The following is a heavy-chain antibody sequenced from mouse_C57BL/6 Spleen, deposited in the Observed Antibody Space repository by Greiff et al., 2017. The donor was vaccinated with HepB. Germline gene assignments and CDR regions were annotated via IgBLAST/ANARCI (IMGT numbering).Heavy chain of an antibody. J-gene: IGHJ3*01. CDR3: ARSHYGSSYDAWFAY. CDR2: IYPYNGVS. V-gene: IGHV1-31*01. Sequence: VQLQQSGPELVKPGASVKISCKASGYSFTGYYMHWVKQSHGNILDWIGYIYPYNGVSSYNQKFKGKATLTVDKSSSTAYMELRSLTSEDSAVYYCARSHYGSSYDAWFAYWGQGTLVTVSA. D-gene: IGHD1-1*01. CDR1: GYSFTGYY.